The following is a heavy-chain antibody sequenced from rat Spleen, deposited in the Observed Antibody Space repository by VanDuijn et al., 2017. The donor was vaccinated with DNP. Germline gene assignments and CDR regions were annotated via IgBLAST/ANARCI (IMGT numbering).Heavy chain of an antibody. CDR1: GFSLTSYN. CDR3: TTGANTTTRFAY. V-gene: IGHV2S13*01. J-gene: IGHJ3*01. CDR2: IWSGGNT. D-gene: IGHD1-6*01. Sequence: QVQLKESGPGLVQPSRTLSLTCTVSGFSLTSYNVHWVRQPPGKGLEWMGVIWSGGNTDYNSALKPRLSISRDTSESRVFLKMNSLQTDDTGTYFSTTGANTTTRFAYWGQGTLVTVSS.